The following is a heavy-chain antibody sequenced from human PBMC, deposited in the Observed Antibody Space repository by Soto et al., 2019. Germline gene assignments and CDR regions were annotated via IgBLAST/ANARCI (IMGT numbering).Heavy chain of an antibody. CDR1: GFSLSTSGMC. D-gene: IGHD1-26*01. V-gene: IGHV2-70*01. CDR2: IDWDDDK. Sequence: SGPTLVNPTQTLTLTCTFSGFSLSTSGMCVSWIRQPPGKALEWLALIDWDDDKYYSTSLKTRLTISKDTSKNQVVLTMTNMDPVDTATYYCARNYRHGSSYGMEAWGQGTTVSVSS. J-gene: IGHJ6*01. CDR3: ARNYRHGSSYGMEA.